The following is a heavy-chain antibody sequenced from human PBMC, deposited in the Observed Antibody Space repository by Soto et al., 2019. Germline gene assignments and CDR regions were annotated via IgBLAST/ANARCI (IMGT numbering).Heavy chain of an antibody. V-gene: IGHV3-9*01. CDR3: AKDIGSSWSPHYYGMDV. Sequence: EVQLVESGGGLVQPGRSLRLSCAASGFTFDDYAMHWVRQAPGKGLEWVSGISWNSGSIGYADSVKGRFTISRDNAKNSPELQMNRLRAEDTALDYCAKDIGSSWSPHYYGMDVWGQGTTVTVSS. CDR2: ISWNSGSI. CDR1: GFTFDDYA. J-gene: IGHJ6*02. D-gene: IGHD6-13*01.